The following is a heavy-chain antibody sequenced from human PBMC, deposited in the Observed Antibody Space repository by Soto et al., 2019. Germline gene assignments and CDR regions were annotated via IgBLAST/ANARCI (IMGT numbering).Heavy chain of an antibody. Sequence: PSETLSLTCTVSGGSISSGDYYWSWIRQPPGKGLEWIGYIYYSGSTYYNPSLKSRVTISVDTSKNQFSLKLSSVTAADTAVYYCARFHGSGENWFDPWGQGTLVTVSS. CDR3: ARFHGSGENWFDP. D-gene: IGHD3-10*01. CDR1: GGSISSGDYY. J-gene: IGHJ5*02. V-gene: IGHV4-30-4*01. CDR2: IYYSGST.